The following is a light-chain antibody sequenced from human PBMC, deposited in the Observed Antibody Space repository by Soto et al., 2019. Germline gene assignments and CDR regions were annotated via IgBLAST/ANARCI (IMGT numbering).Light chain of an antibody. CDR2: EVS. J-gene: IGLJ2*01. CDR3: NSCTDTTSLI. CDR1: SSDVGDYKY. Sequence: QSVLTQPASVSGSPGQSITISCTGTSSDVGDYKYVSWYQQHPGKAPKLIIYEVSNRPSGISHRFCGSKSGNTASLTISGLQAEDEADYYCNSCTDTTSLIFGGGTKLTVL. V-gene: IGLV2-14*01.